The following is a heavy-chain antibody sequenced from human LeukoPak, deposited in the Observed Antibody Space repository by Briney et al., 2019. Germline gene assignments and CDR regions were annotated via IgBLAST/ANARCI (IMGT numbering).Heavy chain of an antibody. V-gene: IGHV3-30*04. CDR1: GFTLSSYA. J-gene: IGHJ4*02. D-gene: IGHD6-19*01. CDR3: ARLGIAVAGQFDY. Sequence: PGRSLRLSCAASGFTLSSYAMHWVRQAPGKGLEWVAVISYDGSNKYYADSVKGRFTISRDNSKNTLYLQMNSLRAEDTAVYYCARLGIAVAGQFDYWGQGTLVTVSS. CDR2: ISYDGSNK.